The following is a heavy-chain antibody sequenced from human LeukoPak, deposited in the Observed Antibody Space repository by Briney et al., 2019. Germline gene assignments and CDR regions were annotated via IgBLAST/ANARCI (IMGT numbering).Heavy chain of an antibody. CDR2: INPRGDYT. CDR3: ARSGYLVVTAYDAFDI. Sequence: EASVKVSCKPFGYTFTNYYIHWVRQAPGQGLEWMGIINPRGDYTTYAQNFQGRVTMARDTSTSTIYMELSSLRSEDTAVYYCARSGYLVVTAYDAFDIWGQGTMVTVSS. D-gene: IGHD2-21*02. CDR1: GYTFTNYY. J-gene: IGHJ3*02. V-gene: IGHV1-46*01.